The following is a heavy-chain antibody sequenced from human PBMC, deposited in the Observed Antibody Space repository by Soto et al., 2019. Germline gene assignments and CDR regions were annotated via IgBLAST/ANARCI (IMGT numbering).Heavy chain of an antibody. Sequence: GGSLRLSCAASGFTFSNAWMSWVRQAPGKGLEWVGRIKSKTDGGTTDYAAPVKGRFTISRDDSKNTLYLQMNSLKTEDTAVYYCTSPPYGDYYYYMDVWGKGTTVTVSS. D-gene: IGHD4-17*01. CDR3: TSPPYGDYYYYMDV. V-gene: IGHV3-15*01. CDR2: IKSKTDGGTT. CDR1: GFTFSNAW. J-gene: IGHJ6*03.